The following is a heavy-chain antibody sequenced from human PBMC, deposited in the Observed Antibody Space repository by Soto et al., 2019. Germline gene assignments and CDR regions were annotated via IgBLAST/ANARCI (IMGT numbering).Heavy chain of an antibody. D-gene: IGHD2-2*01. CDR1: GYTFTSYS. V-gene: IGHV1-3*01. J-gene: IGHJ4*02. CDR2: INAGNGNT. CDR3: ARTDIVVVPAAMGFDY. Sequence: ASVNVSCKSSGYTFTSYSMHWGRQAPGQRLEWMGWINAGNGNTKYSQKFQGRVTITRDTSASTAYMELSSLRSEDTAVYYCARTDIVVVPAAMGFDYWGQGTLVTVSS.